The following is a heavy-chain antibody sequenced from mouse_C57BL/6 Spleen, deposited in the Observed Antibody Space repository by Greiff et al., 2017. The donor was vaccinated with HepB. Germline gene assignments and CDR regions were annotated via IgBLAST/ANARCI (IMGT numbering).Heavy chain of an antibody. V-gene: IGHV1-50*01. Sequence: QVQLQQPGAELVKPGASVKLSCKASGYTFTSYWMQWVKQRPGQGLEWIGEIDPSDSYTNYNQKFKGKATLTVDTSSSTAYMQLSSLTSEDSAVYYCARGDCTTVFDYWGQGTTLTVSS. D-gene: IGHD1-1*01. J-gene: IGHJ2*01. CDR3: ARGDCTTVFDY. CDR2: IDPSDSYT. CDR1: GYTFTSYW.